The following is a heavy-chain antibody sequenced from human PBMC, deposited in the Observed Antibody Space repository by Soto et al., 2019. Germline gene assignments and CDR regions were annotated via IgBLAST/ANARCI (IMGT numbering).Heavy chain of an antibody. J-gene: IGHJ6*02. CDR3: AKDKRKQQLVMDV. Sequence: GGSLRLSCVASGFTFDDYTMHWVRQAPGKGLEWVSLISWDGGSTYYADSVKGRFTISRDNSKNSLYLQMNSLRTEDTALYYCAKDKRKQQLVMDVWGQGTTVTVSS. CDR2: ISWDGGST. D-gene: IGHD6-13*01. V-gene: IGHV3-43*01. CDR1: GFTFDDYT.